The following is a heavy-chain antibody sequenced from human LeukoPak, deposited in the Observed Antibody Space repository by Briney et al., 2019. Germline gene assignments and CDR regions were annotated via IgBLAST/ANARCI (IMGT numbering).Heavy chain of an antibody. J-gene: IGHJ2*01. CDR3: AREMVDRWAGYFDL. D-gene: IGHD3-10*01. V-gene: IGHV1-18*01. CDR2: ISTYNGNT. CDR1: GYTFTTYG. Sequence: GASVKVSCKASGYTFTTYGISWVRQAPGQGLEWMGWISTYNGNTNYAQELQGRVTMTTDTSTSTAYMELRSLRSDDTAVYYCAREMVDRWAGYFDLWGRGTLVTVSS.